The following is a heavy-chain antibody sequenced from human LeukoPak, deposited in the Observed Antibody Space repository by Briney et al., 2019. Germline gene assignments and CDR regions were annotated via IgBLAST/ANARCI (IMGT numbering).Heavy chain of an antibody. J-gene: IGHJ4*02. CDR1: GFTFSTYA. CDR2: IRPDGDRT. CDR3: AREQSGTRGWYTVDY. V-gene: IGHV3-23*01. Sequence: GGSLRLSCAASGFTFSTYAITWVRQGPGKGLEWVSAIRPDGDRTYYANSVRGRFTISRDNTKDTVYLQINGLRVEDTAVYYCAREQSGTRGWYTVDYWGQGTLVTVSS. D-gene: IGHD6-19*01.